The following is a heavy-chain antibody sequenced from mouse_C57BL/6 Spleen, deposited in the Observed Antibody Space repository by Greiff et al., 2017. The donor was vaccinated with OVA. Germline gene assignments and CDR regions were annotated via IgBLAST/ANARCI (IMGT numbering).Heavy chain of an antibody. CDR3: ARGNWDVYYFDY. CDR1: GYAFSSSW. D-gene: IGHD4-1*01. CDR2: IYPGDGDT. J-gene: IGHJ2*01. V-gene: IGHV1-82*01. Sequence: QVQLQQSGPELVKPGASVKISCKASGYAFSSSWMNWVKQRPGKGLEWIGRIYPGDGDTNYNGKFKGKATLTADKSSSTAYMQLSSLTSEDSAVYFCARGNWDVYYFDYWGQGTTLTVSS.